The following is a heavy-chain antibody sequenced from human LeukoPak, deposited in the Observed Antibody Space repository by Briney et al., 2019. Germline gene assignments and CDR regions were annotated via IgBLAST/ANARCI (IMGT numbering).Heavy chain of an antibody. V-gene: IGHV3-23*01. CDR2: ISGSGGST. J-gene: IGHJ4*02. D-gene: IGHD2-2*01. CDR3: AKPPKKGYCSSTSCYFPDY. Sequence: GGSLRLSCAASGFTFSSYAMSWVRQAPGKGLEWVSAISGSGGSTYYADSVKGRFTISRDNSKNTLYLQMNSLRAEDTAVYYCAKPPKKGYCSSTSCYFPDYWGQGTLVTVSS. CDR1: GFTFSSYA.